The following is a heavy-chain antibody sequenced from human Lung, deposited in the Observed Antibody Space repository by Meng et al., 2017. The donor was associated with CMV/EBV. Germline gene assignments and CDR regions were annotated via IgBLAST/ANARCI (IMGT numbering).Heavy chain of an antibody. CDR1: GFTFGDYA. V-gene: IGHV3-49*04. J-gene: IGHJ4*02. CDR2: IRSKGYGGTI. CDR3: TRGHSSGI. Sequence: GGSXRLSCRASGFTFGDYAMSWVRQAPGKGLEWVGFIRSKGYGGTIEYAASVKGRFTISRDDSKSIAYLQMNSLKTEDTAVYYCTRGHSSGIWGQGTLLTVSS. D-gene: IGHD6-19*01.